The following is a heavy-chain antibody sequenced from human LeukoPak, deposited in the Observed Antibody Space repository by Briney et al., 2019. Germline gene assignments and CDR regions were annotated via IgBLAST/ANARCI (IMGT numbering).Heavy chain of an antibody. D-gene: IGHD2-15*01. V-gene: IGHV3-33*06. CDR3: AKQLGYCSDGSCYFPY. J-gene: IGHJ4*02. CDR1: GFTFSSYG. CDR2: IWYDGSNK. Sequence: PGGSLRLSCGASGFTFSSYGMHWVRQAPGKGLEWVAVIWYDGSNKYYADSVKGRFTISRDNSKSTLCLQMNSLRAEDTAVYYCAKQLGYCSDGSCYFPYWGQGTLVTVSS.